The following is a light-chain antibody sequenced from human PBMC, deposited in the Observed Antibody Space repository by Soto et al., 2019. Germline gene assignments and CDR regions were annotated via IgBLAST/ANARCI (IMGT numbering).Light chain of an antibody. CDR2: AAS. J-gene: IGKJ5*01. CDR1: RSISNF. CDR3: QQGYSNPLSIT. V-gene: IGKV1-39*01. Sequence: DVQMTQSPASLSASIGESVTITCRASRSISNFLHWYQHIPGKAPKLLISAASSLQSGVPSRFSGSGSGTDFTLTISSLQPEDFVTYYCQQGYSNPLSITFGHVTRLEV.